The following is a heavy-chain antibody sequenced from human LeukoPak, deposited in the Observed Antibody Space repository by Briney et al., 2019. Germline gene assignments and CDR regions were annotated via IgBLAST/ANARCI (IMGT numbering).Heavy chain of an antibody. CDR1: GTSITSCW. V-gene: IGHV1-18*01. Sequence: ASVKNFSSEASGTSITSCWIGWVQAPGQGLEWMGWISAYNGNTNYAQKLQGRVTMTTDTSTSTASTELRSLRSDDTAVYYCAMERSWKSISLVYYLMDVWGQRCTVTVSS. J-gene: IGHJ6*03. CDR3: AMERSWKSISLVYYLMDV. CDR2: ISAYNGNT. D-gene: IGHD1-1*01.